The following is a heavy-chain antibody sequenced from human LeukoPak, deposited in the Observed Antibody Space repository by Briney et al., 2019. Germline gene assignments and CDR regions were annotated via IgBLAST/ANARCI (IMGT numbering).Heavy chain of an antibody. CDR1: GFTFTNAW. Sequence: GGSLRLSCAASGFTFTNAWMTWVRQAPGKGLEWVGRIKSKGDGEITDYASFVKCRFSMSRDESRATMYLQMYSLEAEDTAVYYCTTDLGLTMIRGVFLTWGQGALVTVSS. V-gene: IGHV3-15*05. J-gene: IGHJ5*02. D-gene: IGHD3-10*01. CDR2: IKSKGDGEIT. CDR3: TTDLGLTMIRGVFLT.